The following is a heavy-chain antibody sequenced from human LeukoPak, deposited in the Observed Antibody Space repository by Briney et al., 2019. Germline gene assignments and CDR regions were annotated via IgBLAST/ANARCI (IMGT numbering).Heavy chain of an antibody. D-gene: IGHD6-19*01. CDR2: INHSGST. CDR3: ARDSSGRGHDY. J-gene: IGHJ4*02. V-gene: IGHV4-34*01. Sequence: SETLSLTCAVYGGSFSGYYWSWIRQPPGKGLEWIGEINHSGSTYYSPSLNSRVTISLDTSKNQFSLKLNSVTAADTAVYYCARDSSGRGHDYWGQGALVTVSS. CDR1: GGSFSGYY.